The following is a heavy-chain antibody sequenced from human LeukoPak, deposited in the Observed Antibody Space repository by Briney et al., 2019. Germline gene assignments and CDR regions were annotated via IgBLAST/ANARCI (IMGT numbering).Heavy chain of an antibody. CDR3: AGAPDIVVVVAATPGYYYYYGMDV. Sequence: ASVTVSCTVSGYTLTELSMHWVRQAPGKGLEWMGGFDPEDGETIYAQKFQGRVTMTEDTSTDTAYMELSSLRSEDTAVYYCAGAPDIVVVVAATPGYYYYYGMDVWGQGTTVTVSS. J-gene: IGHJ6*02. V-gene: IGHV1-24*01. CDR1: GYTLTELS. D-gene: IGHD2-15*01. CDR2: FDPEDGET.